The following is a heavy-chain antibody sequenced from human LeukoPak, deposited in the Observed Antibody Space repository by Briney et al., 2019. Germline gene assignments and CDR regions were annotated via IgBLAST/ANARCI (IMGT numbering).Heavy chain of an antibody. Sequence: GGSLRLSCAASGFSFRACGMHWARQAPGKGLEWVTFIQYDGSNKYYANSVKGRFTISRDNSKNTLFLQMNSLTAADTAIYYCAKGAGVGFDYWGQGTLVTVSS. CDR1: GFSFRACG. J-gene: IGHJ4*02. CDR2: IQYDGSNK. V-gene: IGHV3-30*02. CDR3: AKGAGVGFDY. D-gene: IGHD3-3*01.